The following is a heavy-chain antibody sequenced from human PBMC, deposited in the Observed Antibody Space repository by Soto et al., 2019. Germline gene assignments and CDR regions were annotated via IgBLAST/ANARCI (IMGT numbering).Heavy chain of an antibody. V-gene: IGHV4-59*02. Sequence: PSETLSLTCTVSGDSVSYYYLNWIRQPPGKGLEWIAHIYYTGITSYNPSLKSRVTISVDTSKSQISLKLGSVTAADTAVYYCARLPPGQYYHGADVWGQGTTVTVSS. J-gene: IGHJ6*02. CDR1: GDSVSYYY. D-gene: IGHD2-8*01. CDR3: ARLPPGQYYHGADV. CDR2: IYYTGIT.